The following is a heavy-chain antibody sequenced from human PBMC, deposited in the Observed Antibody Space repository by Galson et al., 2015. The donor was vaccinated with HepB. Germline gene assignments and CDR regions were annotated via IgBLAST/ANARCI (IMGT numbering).Heavy chain of an antibody. CDR3: ATSPYYYDSNGYLTAIDY. D-gene: IGHD3-22*01. CDR1: GFTFSNYW. V-gene: IGHV3-7*03. CDR2: IKQDGSEK. J-gene: IGHJ4*02. Sequence: SLRLSCAASGFTFSNYWMNWVRQAPGKGLEWVANIKQDGSEKYYVDSVKGRFTISRDNAKNSLYLQMNSLRAEDTAVYYCATSPYYYDSNGYLTAIDYWGQGTLVTVSS.